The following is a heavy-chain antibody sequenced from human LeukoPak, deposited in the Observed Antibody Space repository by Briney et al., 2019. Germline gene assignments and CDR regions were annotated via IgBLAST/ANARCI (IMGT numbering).Heavy chain of an antibody. CDR2: IYGGGST. V-gene: IGHV3-53*01. CDR1: GLSVSSNF. J-gene: IGHJ3*02. CDR3: ARVAWPDAFDI. D-gene: IGHD5-24*01. Sequence: GGSLRLSCAATGLSVSSNFMSWVRQAPGKGLEWVSVIYGGGSTYYADSVKGRLTVSRDNSKNTLYLQMNGLRAEDTAVYYCARVAWPDAFDIWGQGTMVTVS.